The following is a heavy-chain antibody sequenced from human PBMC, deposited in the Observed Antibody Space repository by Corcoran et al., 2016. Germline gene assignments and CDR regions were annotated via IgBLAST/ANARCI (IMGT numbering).Heavy chain of an antibody. D-gene: IGHD6-6*01. CDR3: ANKAIAARPPMG. CDR2: ITSGGSST. Sequence: EVQLVESVGGLVQPGGSLRLSCAASGFTFTNYAMSWVRQTPGKGLEWVSGITSGGSSTYYADSVKGLFTISRDNSNNRLYLQMNSLRAADTAIYYCANKAIAARPPMGWGQGTLVTVSS. V-gene: IGHV3-23*04. CDR1: GFTFTNYA. J-gene: IGHJ4*02.